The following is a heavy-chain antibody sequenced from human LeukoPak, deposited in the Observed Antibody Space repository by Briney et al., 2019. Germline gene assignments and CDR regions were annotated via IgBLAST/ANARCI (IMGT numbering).Heavy chain of an antibody. CDR3: ARVSSSGWYGSQNPFDY. Sequence: PGGSLRLSCVGSGFTFTTYWMSWVRQAPGKGLEWVANIKQDGSEKYYVDSVKGRFTISRDNANNSLYLQMNSLRAEDTAVYYCARVSSSGWYGSQNPFDYWGQGTLVTVSS. V-gene: IGHV3-7*01. J-gene: IGHJ4*02. D-gene: IGHD6-19*01. CDR1: GFTFTTYW. CDR2: IKQDGSEK.